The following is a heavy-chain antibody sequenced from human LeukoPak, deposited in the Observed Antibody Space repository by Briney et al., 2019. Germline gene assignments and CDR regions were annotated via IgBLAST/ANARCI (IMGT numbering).Heavy chain of an antibody. Sequence: SVKVSCKASGGTFSSYTISWVRQAPGQGLEWMGRIIPILGIANYAQEFQGRVTITADKSTSTAYMELSSLRSEDTAVYYCARERDGYNFPFDYWGQGTLVTVSS. V-gene: IGHV1-69*04. CDR1: GGTFSSYT. J-gene: IGHJ4*02. CDR2: IIPILGIA. CDR3: ARERDGYNFPFDY. D-gene: IGHD5-24*01.